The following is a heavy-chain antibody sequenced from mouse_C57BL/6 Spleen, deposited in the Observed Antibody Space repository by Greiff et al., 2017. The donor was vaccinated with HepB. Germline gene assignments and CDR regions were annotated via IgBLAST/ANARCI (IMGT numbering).Heavy chain of an antibody. D-gene: IGHD4-1*01. V-gene: IGHV3-6*01. CDR3: ARGLTGTFAY. J-gene: IGHJ3*01. CDR2: ISYDGSN. Sequence: EVKVEESGPGLVKPSQSLSLTCSVTGYSITSGYYWNWIRQFPGNKLEWMGYISYDGSNNYNPSLKNRISITRDTSKNQFFLKLNSVTTEDTATYYCARGLTGTFAYWGQGTLVTVSA. CDR1: GYSITSGYY.